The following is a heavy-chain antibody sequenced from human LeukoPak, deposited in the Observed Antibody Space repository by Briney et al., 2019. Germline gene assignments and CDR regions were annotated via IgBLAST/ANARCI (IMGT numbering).Heavy chain of an antibody. D-gene: IGHD3-10*01. CDR3: ARHLTYFYDGTGQPYFDY. CDR2: IYTSGST. Sequence: SETLSLTCTVSGGSISSYYWSWIRQPAGKGLEWIGRIYTSGSTNYNPSLKSRVTMSVDTPKNQFSLKLSSVTAADTAVYYCARHLTYFYDGTGQPYFDYWGQGTLVTVSS. J-gene: IGHJ4*02. V-gene: IGHV4-4*07. CDR1: GGSISSYY.